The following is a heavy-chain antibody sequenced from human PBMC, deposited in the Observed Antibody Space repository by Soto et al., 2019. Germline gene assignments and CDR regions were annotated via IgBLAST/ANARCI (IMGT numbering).Heavy chain of an antibody. Sequence: SDTLSLTCAVSGGSVSSGVFSWNWIRQPPGQGLEWIGYISHGGSPHYTPSLRSRVSISVDRSTNVISLNLTSMTPADTAVYFCARGHYYYAMDVWGQGTTVTV. J-gene: IGHJ6*02. CDR1: GGSVSSGVFS. CDR2: ISHGGSP. CDR3: ARGHYYYAMDV. V-gene: IGHV4-30-2*01.